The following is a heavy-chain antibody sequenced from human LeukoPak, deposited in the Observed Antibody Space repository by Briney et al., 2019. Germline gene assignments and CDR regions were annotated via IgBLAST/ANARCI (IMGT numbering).Heavy chain of an antibody. Sequence: GGSLRLSCAASGFTFAIYSMNCVREAPGGGLECVSYISSSSSNIYYADSLTGRFTSSRDNAKNSLYLQMNSLRAEHTAVYYCARLWAVAGTVDDYWGQGPLVTVSS. CDR3: ARLWAVAGTVDDY. CDR2: ISSSSSNI. CDR1: GFTFAIYS. J-gene: IGHJ4*02. D-gene: IGHD6-19*01. V-gene: IGHV3-21*01.